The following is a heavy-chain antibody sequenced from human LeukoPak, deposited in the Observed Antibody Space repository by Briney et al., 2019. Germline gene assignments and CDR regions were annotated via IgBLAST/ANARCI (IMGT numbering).Heavy chain of an antibody. Sequence: SETLSLTCTVSGGSIINNAYYWAWIRQPPGKGLEWTVSIYYSGSTHYNPSLKSRLTISVDTSKNQFSLNLNSVTAADTAVYYCARNETTGLQRTPYYHSYVDVWGKGTTVTVSS. CDR1: GGSIINNAYY. D-gene: IGHD4-11*01. J-gene: IGHJ6*03. CDR2: IYYSGST. CDR3: ARNETTGLQRTPYYHSYVDV. V-gene: IGHV4-39*01.